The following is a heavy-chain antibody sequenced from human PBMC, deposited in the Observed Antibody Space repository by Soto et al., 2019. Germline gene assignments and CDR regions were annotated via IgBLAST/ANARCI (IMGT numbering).Heavy chain of an antibody. D-gene: IGHD3-10*01. V-gene: IGHV4-59*08. CDR3: ARQGFGPLHGLVDV. CDR1: GGSISSYY. J-gene: IGHJ6*02. Sequence: QVQLQESGPRLVKPSETMSLSCTVSGGSISSYYWSWFRQSPGKRMEWIGYVHNTWGSSYNTPLQSRVAISLDTSKSQFSLKVTPVTATDSAFYYCARQGFGPLHGLVDVWGQGTTVTVSS. CDR2: VHNTWGS.